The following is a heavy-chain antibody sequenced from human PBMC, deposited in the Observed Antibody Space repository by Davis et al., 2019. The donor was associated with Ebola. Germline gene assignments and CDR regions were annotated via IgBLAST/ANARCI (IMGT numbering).Heavy chain of an antibody. J-gene: IGHJ6*02. D-gene: IGHD1-7*01. Sequence: SETLSLTCTVSGGSISSGGYYCSWIRQHPGKGLEWIGYIYYSGSTYYNPSLKSRVTISVDTSKNQFSLKLSSVTAADTAVYYCARITGTTSHYYYGMDVWGQGTTVTVSS. CDR3: ARITGTTSHYYYGMDV. V-gene: IGHV4-31*03. CDR1: GGSISSGGYY. CDR2: IYYSGST.